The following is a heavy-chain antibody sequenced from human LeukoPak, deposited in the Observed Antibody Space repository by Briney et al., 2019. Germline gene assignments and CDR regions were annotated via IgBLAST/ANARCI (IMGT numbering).Heavy chain of an antibody. D-gene: IGHD6-19*01. CDR2: IYYSGST. J-gene: IGHJ4*02. CDR3: ASALYRSGWYSFDY. Sequence: KASETLSLTCTVSGGSVSSGSYYWSWIRQPQGKGLEWIGYIYYSGSTNYNPSLKSRVTISVDTSKNQFSLKLSSVTAAGTAVYYCASALYRSGWYSFDYWGQGTLVTVSS. CDR1: GGSVSSGSYY. V-gene: IGHV4-61*01.